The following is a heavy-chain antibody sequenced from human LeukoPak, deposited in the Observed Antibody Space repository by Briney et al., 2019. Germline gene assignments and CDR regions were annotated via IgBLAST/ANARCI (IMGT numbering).Heavy chain of an antibody. D-gene: IGHD2-15*01. CDR3: AREYDCSGGSCYSGYFQH. CDR2: IYYSGTT. J-gene: IGHJ1*01. CDR1: GGSISSYY. Sequence: SETLSLTCTVSGGSISSYYRSCIRQPPGKGLEWIGYIYYSGTTNYNPSLKSRVTISVDTSKNQFSLKLSSVTAADTAVYYCAREYDCSGGSCYSGYFQHWGKGTLVTVSS. V-gene: IGHV4-59*01.